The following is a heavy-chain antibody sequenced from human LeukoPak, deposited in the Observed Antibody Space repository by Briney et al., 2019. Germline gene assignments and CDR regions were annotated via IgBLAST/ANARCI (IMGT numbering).Heavy chain of an antibody. CDR3: ARSGYDYYYYYYTDV. V-gene: IGHV3-11*04. D-gene: IGHD5-12*01. CDR1: GFTFSDYY. J-gene: IGHJ6*03. Sequence: GGSLRLSCAASGFTFSDYYMSWIRQAPGKGLEWVSYISSSGSTIYYADSVKGRFTISRDNAKNSLYLQMNSLRAEDTAVYYCARSGYDYYYYYYTDVWGKGTTVTVSS. CDR2: ISSSGSTI.